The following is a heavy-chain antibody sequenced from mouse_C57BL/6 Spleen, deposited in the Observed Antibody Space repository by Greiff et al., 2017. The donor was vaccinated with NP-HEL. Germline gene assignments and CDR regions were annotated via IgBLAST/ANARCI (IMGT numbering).Heavy chain of an antibody. CDR3: TGRSGFAY. Sequence: EVQLVESGGGLVQPGGSMKLSCVASGFTFSNYWMNWVRQSPEKGLEWVAQIRLKSDNYATHYAESVKGRFTISRDDSKSSVYLQMNNLRAEDTGIYYCTGRSGFAYWGQGTLVTVSA. V-gene: IGHV6-3*01. CDR2: IRLKSDNYAT. CDR1: GFTFSNYW. J-gene: IGHJ3*01.